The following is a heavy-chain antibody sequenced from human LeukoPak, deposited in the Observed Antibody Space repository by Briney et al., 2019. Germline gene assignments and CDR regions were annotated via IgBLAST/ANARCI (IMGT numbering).Heavy chain of an antibody. J-gene: IGHJ4*02. CDR2: IKQDGSEK. V-gene: IGHV3-7*04. D-gene: IGHD2-2*01. CDR1: GFTFSSYW. Sequence: GGSLRLSCAASGFTFSSYWMTWVRQALGKGLEWVANIKQDGSEKYYVDSVKGRFTISRDNAKNSLYLQMNSLRAEDTAVYYCARDRRCSSTSCYYFDYWGQGTLVTVSS. CDR3: ARDRRCSSTSCYYFDY.